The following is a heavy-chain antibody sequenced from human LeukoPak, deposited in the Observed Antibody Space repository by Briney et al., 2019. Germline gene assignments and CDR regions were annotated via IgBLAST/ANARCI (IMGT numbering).Heavy chain of an antibody. D-gene: IGHD2-15*01. CDR3: AREGLLCSGGSCYSLGFDY. CDR2: IYYSGST. Sequence: SETLSLTCTVPGGSISSSSYYWGWIRQPPGKGLEWIGSIYYSGSTYYNPSLKSRVTISVDTSKNQFSLKLSSVTAADTAVYYCAREGLLCSGGSCYSLGFDYWGQGTLVTVSS. J-gene: IGHJ4*02. V-gene: IGHV4-39*07. CDR1: GGSISSSSYY.